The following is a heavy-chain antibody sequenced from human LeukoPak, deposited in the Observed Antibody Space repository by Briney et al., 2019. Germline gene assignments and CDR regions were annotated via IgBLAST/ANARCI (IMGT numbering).Heavy chain of an antibody. V-gene: IGHV1-69*06. Sequence: ASVTVSCKASGCTFSSYAISWVRQAPGQGLEWMGRIIPIFGTANYAQKFQGRVTITADKSTSTAYMELSSLRSEDTAVYYCAMLGYCSGGSCYYFDYWGQGTLVTVSS. CDR1: GCTFSSYA. CDR2: IIPIFGTA. D-gene: IGHD2-15*01. J-gene: IGHJ4*02. CDR3: AMLGYCSGGSCYYFDY.